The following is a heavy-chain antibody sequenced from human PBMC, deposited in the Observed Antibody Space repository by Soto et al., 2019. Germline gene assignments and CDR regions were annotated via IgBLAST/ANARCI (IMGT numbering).Heavy chain of an antibody. V-gene: IGHV2-5*02. D-gene: IGHD5-18*01. CDR3: AHLPWKQLWPRAPVVY. Sequence: GSGPTLVNPTQTLTLTCTFSGFSLSTSGVGVGWIRQPPGKALEWLGIIYWDDDKRYSPSLKSRVTITKDTFKNQLVLTVTNMDPVDTATYYCAHLPWKQLWPRAPVVYWGQGTPVTVSS. CDR2: IYWDDDK. J-gene: IGHJ4*02. CDR1: GFSLSTSGVG.